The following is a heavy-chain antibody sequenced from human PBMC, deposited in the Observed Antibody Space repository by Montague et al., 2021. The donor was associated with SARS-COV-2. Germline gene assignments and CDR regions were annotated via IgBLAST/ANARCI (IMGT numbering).Heavy chain of an antibody. Sequence: SETLSLTCTVSGDSISSFYWDWIRQPAGKGLEWIGRIYASGGTNYNPSLKSRVTISIDNSKNQLSLRLTSITAADTAVYFCARGEAEFGDYGWLDPWGQGILVTVS. D-gene: IGHD4-17*01. CDR3: ARGEAEFGDYGWLDP. CDR1: GDSISSFY. J-gene: IGHJ5*02. CDR2: IYASGGT. V-gene: IGHV4-4*07.